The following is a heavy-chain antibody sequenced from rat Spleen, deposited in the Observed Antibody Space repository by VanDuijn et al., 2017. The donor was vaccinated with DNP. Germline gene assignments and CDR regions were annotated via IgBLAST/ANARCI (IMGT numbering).Heavy chain of an antibody. J-gene: IGHJ2*01. Sequence: EVQLVESGGGLVQPGRSLKLSCAASGFTFSAYYMAWVRQAPAKGLEWVAYIGSPAYAPYYTDSVKGRFAISRDNAKSTLYLQMNSLRSEDMATYYCARHDYSGALWDYWGQGVMVAVSS. CDR2: IGSPAYAP. CDR3: ARHDYSGALWDY. CDR1: GFTFSAYY. D-gene: IGHD1-1*01. V-gene: IGHV5-22*01.